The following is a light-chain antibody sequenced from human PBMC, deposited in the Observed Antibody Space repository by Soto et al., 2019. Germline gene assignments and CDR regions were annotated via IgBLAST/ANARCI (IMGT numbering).Light chain of an antibody. CDR3: QQYGSSPPRIT. Sequence: EIVLTQSPATLSLSAGERATLSCRASQSFSASHIAWYQQKPGQAPRLLIYGPSNRATGIPDRFSGSGSGTDFSLTISRLEPEDFAVYYCQQYGSSPPRITFGQGTRLEI. CDR2: GPS. V-gene: IGKV3-20*01. CDR1: QSFSASH. J-gene: IGKJ5*01.